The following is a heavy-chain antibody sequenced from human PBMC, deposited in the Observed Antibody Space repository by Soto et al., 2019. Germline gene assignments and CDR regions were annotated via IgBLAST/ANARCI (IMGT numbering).Heavy chain of an antibody. Sequence: SVKVSCKASGGTFSSYAISWVRQAPGQGLEWMGWIIPIFGTANYAQKFQGRVTITADESTSTAYMELSSLRSEDTAVYYCARPSRYSSGWYDYWGQGTLVTVSS. V-gene: IGHV1-69*13. CDR1: GGTFSSYA. CDR2: IIPIFGTA. D-gene: IGHD6-19*01. CDR3: ARPSRYSSGWYDY. J-gene: IGHJ4*02.